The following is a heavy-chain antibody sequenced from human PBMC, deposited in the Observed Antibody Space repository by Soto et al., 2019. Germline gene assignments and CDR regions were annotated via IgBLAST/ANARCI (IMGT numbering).Heavy chain of an antibody. J-gene: IGHJ4*02. CDR1: GFTFSSYA. V-gene: IGHV3-30-3*01. Sequence: PGGSLRLSCGASGFTFSSYAMHWVRQAPGPGLEWVAVISYDGSNKYYADSVKGRFTISRDNSKNTLYLLMNRLRAEDTAVYYCARDTDPAPLPAAGIDYWGQGALVTVSS. CDR3: ARDTDPAPLPAAGIDY. CDR2: ISYDGSNK. D-gene: IGHD2-2*01.